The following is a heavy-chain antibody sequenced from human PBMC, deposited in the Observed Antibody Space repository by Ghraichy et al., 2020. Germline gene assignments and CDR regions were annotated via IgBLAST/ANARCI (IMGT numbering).Heavy chain of an antibody. CDR2: ISSSSSTI. Sequence: GGSLRLSCAASGFTFSSYSMNWVRQAPGKGLEWVSYISSSSSTIYYADSVKGRFTISRDNAKNSLYLQMNSLRDEDTAVYYCARAVITFGGVIVSFDYWGQGTLVTVSS. CDR1: GFTFSSYS. V-gene: IGHV3-48*02. CDR3: ARAVITFGGVIVSFDY. D-gene: IGHD3-16*02. J-gene: IGHJ4*02.